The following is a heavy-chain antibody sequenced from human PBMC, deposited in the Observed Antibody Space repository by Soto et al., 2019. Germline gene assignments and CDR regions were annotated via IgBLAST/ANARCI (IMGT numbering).Heavy chain of an antibody. Sequence: GGSLRLSCAASGFTFSSYAMHWVRQAPGKGLEWVAVISYDGSNKYYADSVKGRFTISRDNSKNTLYLQMNSLRAEDTAVYYCARRYCGGDCPYDAFDIWGQGTMVTVSS. CDR3: ARRYCGGDCPYDAFDI. CDR2: ISYDGSNK. J-gene: IGHJ3*02. V-gene: IGHV3-30-3*01. CDR1: GFTFSSYA. D-gene: IGHD2-21*02.